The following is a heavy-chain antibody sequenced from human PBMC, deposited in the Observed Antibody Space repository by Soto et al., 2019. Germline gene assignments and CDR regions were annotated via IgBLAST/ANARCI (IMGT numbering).Heavy chain of an antibody. J-gene: IGHJ5*02. D-gene: IGHD2-2*01. V-gene: IGHV3-23*01. Sequence: GGSLRLSCAASGFTFSSYAMSWVRQAPGKGLEWVSSISGSGGSTNYADSVKGRLTISRDNSKNTLYLQMNSLRAEDTAVYYCAKGGSRAVPAANNWFDPWGQGTLVTVSS. CDR3: AKGGSRAVPAANNWFDP. CDR2: ISGSGGST. CDR1: GFTFSSYA.